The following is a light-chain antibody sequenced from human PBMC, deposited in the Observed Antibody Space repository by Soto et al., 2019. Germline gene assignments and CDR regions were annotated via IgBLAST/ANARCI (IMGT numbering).Light chain of an antibody. J-gene: IGLJ1*01. CDR3: SSYAGSNNFV. V-gene: IGLV2-8*01. CDR1: SCDVGGYNY. CDR2: EVS. Sequence: QSVLTQPPSASGSPGQSVTISCTGTSCDVGGYNYVSWYQQHPGKAPKLMIYEVSKRPSGVPDRFSGSKSGNTASLTVSGLQAEDEADYYCSSYAGSNNFVFGTG.